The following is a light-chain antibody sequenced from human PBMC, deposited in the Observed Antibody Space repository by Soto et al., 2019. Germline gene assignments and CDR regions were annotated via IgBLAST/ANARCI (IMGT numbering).Light chain of an antibody. CDR2: DAS. Sequence: ETVLTQSPGTLSLSPGERATLSCRASQSVSNYLAWYQQKPGQPPRLLIYDASNRATGIAARFSGSGSGTDFPLTISSLDPEDFAIYYCQQYNNWPCTFGQGTKLEIK. CDR1: QSVSNY. V-gene: IGKV3-11*01. J-gene: IGKJ2*01. CDR3: QQYNNWPCT.